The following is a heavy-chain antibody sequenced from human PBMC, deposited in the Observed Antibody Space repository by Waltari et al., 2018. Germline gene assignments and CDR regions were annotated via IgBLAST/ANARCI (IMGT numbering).Heavy chain of an antibody. D-gene: IGHD2-2*01. V-gene: IGHV1-69*18. CDR1: GGTFSNYG. CDR3: LVEGYKGGGGSEYFQH. Sequence: QVQLVQSGAEMKKSGSSVKVSCKASGGTFSNYGISWVRQAPGQGLEWMGISIPLFDRGKYAQKSQGRLTITGDEPTNTAYWDVRSLRADDTAVYYCLVEGYKGGGGSEYFQHWGQGTLVTVSS. J-gene: IGHJ1*01. CDR2: SIPLFDRG.